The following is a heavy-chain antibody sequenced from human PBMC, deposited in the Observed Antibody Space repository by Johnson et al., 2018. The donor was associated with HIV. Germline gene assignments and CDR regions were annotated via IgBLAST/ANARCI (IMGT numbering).Heavy chain of an antibody. CDR2: IWYDGSNK. J-gene: IGHJ3*02. Sequence: QVQLVESGGGVVQPGRSLRLSCAASGFTFSSYGMHWVRQAPGKGLEWVAVIWYDGSNKYSADSVRGRFTISRDNSKNTLYLQMNRLRAEDTAVYYCAKSGPRGGNPDDAFDIWGQGTMVTVSS. CDR3: AKSGPRGGNPDDAFDI. V-gene: IGHV3-33*06. CDR1: GFTFSSYG. D-gene: IGHD4-23*01.